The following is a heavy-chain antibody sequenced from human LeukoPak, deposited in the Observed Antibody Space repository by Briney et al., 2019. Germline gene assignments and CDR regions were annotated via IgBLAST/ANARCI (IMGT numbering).Heavy chain of an antibody. CDR3: ASMGSHGFDI. J-gene: IGHJ3*02. Sequence: ASVKVSCKASGYTFTSYTMHWVRQAPGQRLEWMGWINTGNGNTKYSQEFQGRVTITRDTSASTAYMELSSLRSEDTAIYYCASMGSHGFDIWGQGTMVTVSS. CDR2: INTGNGNT. CDR1: GYTFTSYT. V-gene: IGHV1-3*03. D-gene: IGHD3-16*01.